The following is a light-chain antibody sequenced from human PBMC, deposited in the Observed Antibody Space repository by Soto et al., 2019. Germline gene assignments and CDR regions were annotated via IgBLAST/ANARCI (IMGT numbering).Light chain of an antibody. CDR1: QSVSSNY. J-gene: IGKJ1*01. V-gene: IGKV3-20*01. Sequence: EIVLTQSPGTLSLSPGERATLSCRASQSVSSNYLAWYQHKRGQAPRLLMYGASSRATGIPDRFSGSGSGTGFNVTITRLEPEDFAVYYFQQYGSSPRTFGQGTKVEIK. CDR3: QQYGSSPRT. CDR2: GAS.